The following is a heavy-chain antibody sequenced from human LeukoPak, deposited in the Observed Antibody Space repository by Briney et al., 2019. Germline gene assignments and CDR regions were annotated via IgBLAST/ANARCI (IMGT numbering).Heavy chain of an antibody. CDR3: AREVYSYGPPDYYYYYYMDV. CDR2: IIPILGIA. V-gene: IGHV1-69*04. D-gene: IGHD5-18*01. J-gene: IGHJ6*03. CDR1: GYTFTGYY. Sequence: SVKVSCKASGYTFTGYYMHWVRQAPGQGLEWMGRIIPILGIANYAQKFQGRVTITADKSTSTAYMELSSLRSEDTAVYYCAREVYSYGPPDYYYYYYMDVWGKGTTVTVSS.